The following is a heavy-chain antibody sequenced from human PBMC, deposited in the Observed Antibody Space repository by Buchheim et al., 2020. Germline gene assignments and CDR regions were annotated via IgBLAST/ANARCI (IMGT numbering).Heavy chain of an antibody. CDR3: ARAPMGDDYVWGSYRLGAYYFDY. CDR2: IYYSGST. D-gene: IGHD3-16*02. J-gene: IGHJ4*02. V-gene: IGHV4-31*03. CDR1: GGSISSGGYY. Sequence: QVQLQESGPGLVKPSQTLSLTCTVSGGSISSGGYYWSWIRQHPGKGLEWIGYIYYSGSTYYNPSLKSRVTISVDTSKNQFSLKLSSVTAADTAVYYCARAPMGDDYVWGSYRLGAYYFDYWGQGTL.